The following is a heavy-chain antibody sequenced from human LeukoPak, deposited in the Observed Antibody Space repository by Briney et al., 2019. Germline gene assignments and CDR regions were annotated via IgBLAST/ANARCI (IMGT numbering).Heavy chain of an antibody. D-gene: IGHD3-22*01. CDR2: INSDGSST. Sequence: GGSLRLSCAASGFTFSSYWMHWVRQAPGKVLVWVSRINSDGSSTSYADSVKGRFTISRDNAKNTLYLQMNSLRAEDTAVYYCARDTYYYDSSGYFVEDSFDYWGQGTLVTVSS. CDR1: GFTFSSYW. CDR3: ARDTYYYDSSGYFVEDSFDY. V-gene: IGHV3-74*01. J-gene: IGHJ4*02.